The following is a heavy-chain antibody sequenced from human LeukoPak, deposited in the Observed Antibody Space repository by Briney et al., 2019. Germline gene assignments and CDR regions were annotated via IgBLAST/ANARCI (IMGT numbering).Heavy chain of an antibody. CDR2: VNPSGGST. CDR1: GFPFTRYY. CDR3: ARGASSIAALNPFWYFDL. J-gene: IGHJ2*01. Sequence: ASVKVSCKASGFPFTRYYMHWVRQAPGQGLQWMGVVNPSGGSTSYAQKFQGRVTMTRDTSTNTVYMELSSLRSEDTAVYYCARGASSIAALNPFWYFDLWGRGTLVTVSS. D-gene: IGHD6-6*01. V-gene: IGHV1-46*01.